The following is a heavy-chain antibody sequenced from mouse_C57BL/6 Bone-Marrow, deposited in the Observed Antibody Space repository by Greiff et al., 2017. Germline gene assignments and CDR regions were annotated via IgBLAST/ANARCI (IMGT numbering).Heavy chain of an antibody. J-gene: IGHJ3*01. CDR2: IDPSDSYT. CDR1: GYTFTSYW. CDR3: ARSSLGGCAD. D-gene: IGHD6-1*01. Sequence: QVQLKQPGAELVMPGASVKLSCKASGYTFTSYWMHWVKQRPGHGLEWIGEIDPSDSYTNYNHKFPGKSTLTVDKSSSTAYMQLSSRTSEDSAVYYCARSSLGGCADWGQGTLVTVSA. V-gene: IGHV1-69*01.